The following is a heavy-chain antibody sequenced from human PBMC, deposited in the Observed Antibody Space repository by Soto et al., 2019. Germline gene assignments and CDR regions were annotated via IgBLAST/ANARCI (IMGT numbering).Heavy chain of an antibody. J-gene: IGHJ1*01. CDR2: VHHTGST. Sequence: TRSPTSYVPGACISIGGYSWTWIRQPPGKGLEWIGYVHHTGSTTYNPSLKTRVNISVDRPNNQFFLTLTSATAADSAIYYCARGLCTDVCQYWGRGILVTVYS. CDR1: GACISIGGYS. V-gene: IGHV4-30-2*01. CDR3: ARGLCTDVCQY.